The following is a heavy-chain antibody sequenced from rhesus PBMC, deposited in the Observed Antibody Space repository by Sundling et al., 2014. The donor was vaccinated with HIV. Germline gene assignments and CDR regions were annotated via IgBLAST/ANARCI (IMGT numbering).Heavy chain of an antibody. CDR1: GFTFSSYA. D-gene: IGHD3-3*01. Sequence: EVQLVESGGGLAKPGGSLRLSCAASGFTFSSYAMHWVRQAPGKGLEWVSTISSGAITYYADSVKGRITISRDNSKNTLSLQMNSLTTDDTAVYYCAKGLTRMFGLVPLDSWGQGVLVTVSS. J-gene: IGHJ4*01. CDR2: ISSGAIT. V-gene: IGHV3-103*01. CDR3: AKGLTRMFGLVPLDS.